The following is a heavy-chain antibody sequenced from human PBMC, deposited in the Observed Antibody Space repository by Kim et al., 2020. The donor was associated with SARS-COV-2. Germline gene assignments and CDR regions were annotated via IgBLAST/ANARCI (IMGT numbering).Heavy chain of an antibody. V-gene: IGHV3-30*18. D-gene: IGHD5-12*01. CDR1: GFAFRTYG. J-gene: IGHJ6*01. CDR3: AKDQTAGWLQRSYYYYG. CDR2: ISFDGNDI. Sequence: GGSLRLSCAASGFAFRTYGVHWVRQAPGKGLEWVAVISFDGNDIYYADSVRGRFSISRDNSKNMLFLQMSSLRPEDTAVYFCAKDQTAGWLQRSYYYYG.